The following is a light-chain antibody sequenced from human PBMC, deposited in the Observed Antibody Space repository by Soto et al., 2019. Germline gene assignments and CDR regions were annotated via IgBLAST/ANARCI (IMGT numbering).Light chain of an antibody. CDR3: TSYTSSSTYD. J-gene: IGLJ1*01. Sequence: QSALTQPDSVSGSPGQSITISCTGTSSDVAAYIYVSCYPQHPGKPPKLLLYEVSNPSSAVSDRYSASKSVNTASLTISGLQAEDAADYYCTSYTSSSTYDFGTGTKVTV. CDR1: SSDVAAYIY. CDR2: EVS. V-gene: IGLV2-14*01.